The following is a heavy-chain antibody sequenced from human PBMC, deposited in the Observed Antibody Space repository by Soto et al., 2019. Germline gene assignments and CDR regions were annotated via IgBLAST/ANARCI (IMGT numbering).Heavy chain of an antibody. CDR1: GYSFTDYH. J-gene: IGHJ6*02. D-gene: IGHD2-8*01. CDR3: ARGHSTDCSNGVCSFFYNHEMDV. V-gene: IGHV1-2*04. Sequence: ASVKVSCKASGYSFTDYHIHWVRQAPGQGLEWLGRINPKSGGTSTAQKFQGWVTMTRDRSISTVYMELARLRSDDTAVYFCARGHSTDCSNGVCSFFYNHEMDVWGQGTTVTVSS. CDR2: INPKSGGT.